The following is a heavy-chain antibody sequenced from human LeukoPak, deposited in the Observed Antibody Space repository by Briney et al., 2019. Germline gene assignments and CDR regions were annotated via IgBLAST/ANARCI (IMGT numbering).Heavy chain of an antibody. CDR1: GFTFSSYW. V-gene: IGHV3-74*01. Sequence: GGSLRLSCAASGFTFSSYWMHWVRQAPGKGLVWVSRINSDGSSTSYADSVKGRFTIFRDNAKNTLYLQMNSLRAEDTAVYYCARAVVINGTDYWGQGTLVTVSS. CDR2: INSDGSST. CDR3: ARAVVINGTDY. D-gene: IGHD3-22*01. J-gene: IGHJ4*02.